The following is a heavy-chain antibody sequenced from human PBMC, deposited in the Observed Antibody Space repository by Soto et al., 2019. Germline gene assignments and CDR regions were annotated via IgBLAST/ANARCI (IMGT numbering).Heavy chain of an antibody. CDR3: AREWRSSWYASYYGMDV. CDR1: GFTVSSKY. Sequence: EVQLVESGGGLVQPGGSLRLSCAASGFTVSSKYMSWVRQAPGKGLEWVSVIYSGGSTYYADSVKGRFTISRDNSKNTLYLQMNSLRAEDTAVYYCAREWRSSWYASYYGMDVWGQGTTVTVSS. CDR2: IYSGGST. V-gene: IGHV3-66*01. D-gene: IGHD6-13*01. J-gene: IGHJ6*02.